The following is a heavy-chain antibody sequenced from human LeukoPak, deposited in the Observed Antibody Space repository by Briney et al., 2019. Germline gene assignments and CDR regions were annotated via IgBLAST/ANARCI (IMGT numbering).Heavy chain of an antibody. CDR1: GGSFSGYY. Sequence: SETLSLTRAVYGGSFSGYYWSWIRQPPGKGLEWIGEINHSGSTNYNPSLKGRVTISVDTSKNQFSLKLSSVTAADTAVYYCARAPDIVVVPAATNWFDPWGQGTLVTVSS. CDR3: ARAPDIVVVPAATNWFDP. J-gene: IGHJ5*02. V-gene: IGHV4-34*01. D-gene: IGHD2-2*01. CDR2: INHSGST.